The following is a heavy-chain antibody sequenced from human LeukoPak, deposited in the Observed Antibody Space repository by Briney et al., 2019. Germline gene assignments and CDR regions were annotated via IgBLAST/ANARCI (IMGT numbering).Heavy chain of an antibody. J-gene: IGHJ4*02. V-gene: IGHV4-34*01. D-gene: IGHD3-22*01. CDR3: ARYYFDTSGSKPYEY. CDR1: GGYFSGYY. Sequence: PSETLSLTCAVYGGYFSGYYWTWIRQPPGKGLQWIGEIDHGGRTNYDPSLKSRVTMSVDTSKNQFSLKLTSVTAADTAVYYCARYYFDTSGSKPYEYWGQGTLVTVSS. CDR2: IDHGGRT.